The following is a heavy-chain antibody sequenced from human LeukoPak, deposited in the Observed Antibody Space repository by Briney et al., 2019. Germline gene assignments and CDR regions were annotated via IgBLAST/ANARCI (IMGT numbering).Heavy chain of an antibody. D-gene: IGHD1-26*01. CDR3: ARQGPYSGSELVF. CDR2: IYPGDSDT. V-gene: IGHV5-51*01. Sequence: GESLKISCKGSGYSFTSYWIGWVRQLPGKGLEWMGIIYPGDSDTRYSPSFQGQVTISADKAISTAYLQWSSLKASDTAMYYCARQGPYSGSELVFWGQGTLVTVSS. J-gene: IGHJ4*02. CDR1: GYSFTSYW.